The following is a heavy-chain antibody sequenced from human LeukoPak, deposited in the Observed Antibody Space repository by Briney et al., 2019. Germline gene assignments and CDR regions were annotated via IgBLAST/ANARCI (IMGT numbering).Heavy chain of an antibody. CDR3: ASGYNYKYDY. Sequence: PSETLSLTCTVSGGSISNYYWSWIRQPAGKGREWIGRMYTSGSTSYNPSLKSRVTMSVDTSKNQFSLKLSSVTAADTAVYYCASGYNYKYDYWGQGTLVTVSS. D-gene: IGHD5-18*01. J-gene: IGHJ4*02. CDR1: GGSISNYY. CDR2: MYTSGST. V-gene: IGHV4-4*07.